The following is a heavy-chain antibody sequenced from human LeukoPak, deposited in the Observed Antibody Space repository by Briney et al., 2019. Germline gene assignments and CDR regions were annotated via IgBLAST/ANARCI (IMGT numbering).Heavy chain of an antibody. J-gene: IGHJ4*02. CDR3: ATKQWLAPPPDS. V-gene: IGHV3-74*01. CDR2: INTDGTVT. D-gene: IGHD6-19*01. Sequence: GGSLRLSCAASGFTFSMYWMLWVRQAPGKGPESVSRINTDGTVTTYADSVKGRFTVSRDNADNTMFLQMNSVRGEDTAVYYCATKQWLAPPPDSWGQGTPVTVSS. CDR1: GFTFSMYW.